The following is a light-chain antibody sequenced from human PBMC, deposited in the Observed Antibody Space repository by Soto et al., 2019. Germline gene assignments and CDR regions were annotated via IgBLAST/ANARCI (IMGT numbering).Light chain of an antibody. Sequence: QSALTQPASVSGSPGQSITISCTGTNSDIGAFDLVSWFQQYPGKAPRVLIYDVNVRASGVSNRFSGSKSGNTASLTISGLQTDAEADYYCSSYTVTSTLLFGTGTKLTVL. CDR1: NSDIGAFDL. J-gene: IGLJ1*01. V-gene: IGLV2-14*01. CDR2: DVN. CDR3: SSYTVTSTLL.